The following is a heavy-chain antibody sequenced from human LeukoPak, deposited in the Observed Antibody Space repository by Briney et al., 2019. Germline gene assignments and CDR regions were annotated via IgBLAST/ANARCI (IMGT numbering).Heavy chain of an antibody. CDR2: IYYSGST. V-gene: IGHV4-39*01. Sequence: SETLSLTCTVSGGSISSTSYFWVWIRQPPGKGLEWIGSIYYSGSTYYNPSLKSRVTISVDPSKNQFSLKLSSVTAADTAMYYCARHNSPASFDYWGQGTLVTVSS. CDR3: ARHNSPASFDY. J-gene: IGHJ4*02. D-gene: IGHD4-11*01. CDR1: GGSISSTSYF.